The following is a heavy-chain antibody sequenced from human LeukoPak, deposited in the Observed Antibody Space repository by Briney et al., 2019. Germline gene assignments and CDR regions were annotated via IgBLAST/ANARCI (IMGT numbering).Heavy chain of an antibody. CDR3: ARAFFPQDSMDLYRWLQPYLFDY. V-gene: IGHV3-33*01. D-gene: IGHD5-24*01. CDR1: GFTFSSYG. Sequence: GGSLRLSCAASGFTFSSYGMHWVRQAPGKWLEWVAVIWYDGSNKYYADSVKGRFTISRDNSKNTLYLQMNSLRAEDTAVYYCARAFFPQDSMDLYRWLQPYLFDYYGQGTLVTVSS. CDR2: IWYDGSNK. J-gene: IGHJ4*02.